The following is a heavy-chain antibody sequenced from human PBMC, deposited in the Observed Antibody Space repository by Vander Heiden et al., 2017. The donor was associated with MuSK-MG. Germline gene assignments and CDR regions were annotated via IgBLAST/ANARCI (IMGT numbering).Heavy chain of an antibody. Sequence: QVQLQESGPGLVKPSETLSLTCTVSGYSISSGYYWGWLRQPPGKGLGWIGSIYHSGSTYYNPSRKSRVTISVDTSKNQVSLKLSAVTAAETAVYYWWKGTVGYGGGYFDYWGQGTLVTVSS. CDR3: WKGTVGYGGGYFDY. J-gene: IGHJ4*02. V-gene: IGHV4-38-2*02. CDR1: GYSISSGYY. D-gene: IGHD3-10*01. CDR2: IYHSGST.